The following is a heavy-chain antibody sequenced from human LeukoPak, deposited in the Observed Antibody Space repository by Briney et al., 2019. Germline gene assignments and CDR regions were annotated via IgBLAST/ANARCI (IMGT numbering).Heavy chain of an antibody. Sequence: SETLSLTCTVSGGSISSGGYYWSWIRQHPGKGLEWIGYIYYSGSTYYNPSLKSRVTISVDTSKNQFSLKLSSVTAADTAVYYCARFDDRRARVDFDLWGRGTLVTVSS. CDR2: IYYSGST. CDR3: ARFDDRRARVDFDL. V-gene: IGHV4-31*03. CDR1: GGSISSGGYY. D-gene: IGHD2-15*01. J-gene: IGHJ2*01.